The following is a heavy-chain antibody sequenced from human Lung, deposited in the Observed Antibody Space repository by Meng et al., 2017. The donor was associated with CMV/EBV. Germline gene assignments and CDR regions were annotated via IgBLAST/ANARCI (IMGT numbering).Heavy chain of an antibody. D-gene: IGHD1-20*01. V-gene: IGHV4-30-4*08. CDR2: IYYSGST. CDR1: GGSISSGDYY. J-gene: IGHJ5*02. CDR3: ARGGITGTVDWFDP. Sequence: QVQLQESGPGLVKPSQTRSLTCTVSGGSISSGDYYWSWIRQPPGKGLEWIGYIYYSGSTYYKPSLKSRVTISVDTSKNQFSLKLSSVTAADTAVYYCARGGITGTVDWFDPWGQGTLVTVSS.